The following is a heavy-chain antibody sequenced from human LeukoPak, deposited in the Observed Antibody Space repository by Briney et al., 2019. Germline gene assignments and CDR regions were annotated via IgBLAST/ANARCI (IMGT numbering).Heavy chain of an antibody. CDR3: AKWGDYDILTGYYDSDY. J-gene: IGHJ4*02. D-gene: IGHD3-9*01. CDR2: VSGRDDST. Sequence: GGSLRLSCAASGFAFSNYAMSWVRQAPGKGLEWVSAVSGRDDSTYYADSVKGRFTISRDNSKNTLYLQMNSLRAEDTAVYYCAKWGDYDILTGYYDSDYWGQGTLVTVSS. V-gene: IGHV3-23*01. CDR1: GFAFSNYA.